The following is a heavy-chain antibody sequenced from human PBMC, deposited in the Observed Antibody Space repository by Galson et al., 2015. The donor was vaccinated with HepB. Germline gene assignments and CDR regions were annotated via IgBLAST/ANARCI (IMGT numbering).Heavy chain of an antibody. V-gene: IGHV3-53*01. Sequence: SLRLSCAASGFTVRNNHMTWVRQAPGKGLEWVSVIYGGGDTFYADSVKGRFTVSREDSKNTIYLQMNNLRAEDTAVYYCVRGGGGGYYGSGGTHPGRGFWGQGTLVTVSS. D-gene: IGHD6-19*01. CDR2: IYGGGDT. J-gene: IGHJ4*02. CDR3: VRGGGGGYYGSGGTHPGRGF. CDR1: GFTVRNNH.